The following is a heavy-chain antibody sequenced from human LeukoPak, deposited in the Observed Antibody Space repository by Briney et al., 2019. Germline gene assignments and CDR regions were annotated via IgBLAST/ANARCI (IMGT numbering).Heavy chain of an antibody. Sequence: PGGSLRLSCAASGFTFSNAWMSWVRQAPGKGLEWVSSISSSSSYIYYADSVKGRFTISRDNAKNSLYLQMNSLRAEDTAVYYCARDGSGYCGSTSCYGVGTFDIWGQGTMVTVSS. CDR1: GFTFSNAW. J-gene: IGHJ3*02. V-gene: IGHV3-21*01. CDR2: ISSSSSYI. D-gene: IGHD2-2*01. CDR3: ARDGSGYCGSTSCYGVGTFDI.